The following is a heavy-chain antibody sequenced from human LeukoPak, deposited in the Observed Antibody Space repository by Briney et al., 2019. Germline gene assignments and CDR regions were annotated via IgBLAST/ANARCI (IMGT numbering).Heavy chain of an antibody. CDR2: INPNSGGT. V-gene: IGHV1-2*02. Sequence: ASVKVSCKASGYTFTGYYMHWVRQAPGQGLEWMGWINPNSGGTNYAQKFQGRVTMTRDTSISTAYMELSRLRSDDTAVYYCAISSGYYYEIMLDYWGQGTLVPVSS. J-gene: IGHJ4*02. CDR3: AISSGYYYEIMLDY. CDR1: GYTFTGYY. D-gene: IGHD3-22*01.